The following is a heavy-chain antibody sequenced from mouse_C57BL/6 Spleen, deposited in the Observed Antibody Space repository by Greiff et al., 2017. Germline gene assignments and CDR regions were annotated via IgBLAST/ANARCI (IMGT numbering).Heavy chain of an antibody. CDR2: IYPRSGNT. Sequence: QVQLQQSGAELARPGASVKLSCKASGYTFTSYGISWVKQRTGQGLEWIGEIYPRSGNTYYNEKFKGKATLTADKSSSTAYMELRSLTSEDSAVXFCARLITTVVATNCDVWGTGTTVTVSS. CDR3: ARLITTVVATNCDV. J-gene: IGHJ1*03. CDR1: GYTFTSYG. V-gene: IGHV1-81*01. D-gene: IGHD1-1*01.